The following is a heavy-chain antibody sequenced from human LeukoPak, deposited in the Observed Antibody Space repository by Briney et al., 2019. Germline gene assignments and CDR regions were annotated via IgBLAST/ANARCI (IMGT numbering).Heavy chain of an antibody. CDR2: IKQDGSEK. V-gene: IGHV3-7*01. CDR1: GFTFSSYW. Sequence: PGGSLRLSCAASGFTFSSYWMSWVRQAPGKGLEWVANIKQDGSEKYYVDSVKGRFTISRDNSKNTLYLQMNSLRAEDTAVYYCARDWARVRGRTRGYYFDYWGQGTLVTVSS. CDR3: ARDWARVRGRTRGYYFDY. J-gene: IGHJ4*02. D-gene: IGHD3-10*01.